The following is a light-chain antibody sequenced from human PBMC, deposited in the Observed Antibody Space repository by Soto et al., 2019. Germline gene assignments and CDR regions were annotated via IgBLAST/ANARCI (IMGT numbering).Light chain of an antibody. CDR3: GMWDSSLTAV. V-gene: IGLV1-51*01. Sequence: QSVLTQPPSVSAAPGQKVTISCSGSSSNIGDDYVSWYQQFPGTAPKLLIYDNDKRPSGIPDRFSGSKSGTSATLGITGLQTGDEADDYCGMWDSSLTAVFGGGTKLTVL. CDR2: DND. J-gene: IGLJ2*01. CDR1: SSNIGDDY.